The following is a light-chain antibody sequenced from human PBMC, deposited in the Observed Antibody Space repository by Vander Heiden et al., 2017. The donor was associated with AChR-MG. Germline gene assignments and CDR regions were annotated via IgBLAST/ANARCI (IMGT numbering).Light chain of an antibody. CDR3: QQYNNWPPRT. Sequence: ELATRQPPATLSVSPGERATLSCRASQSVSSNLAWYQQKPGQAPKLLIYGASTRATGIPARFSGSGSGTEFTLTISSLQSEDFAVYYCQQYNNWPPRTFGQGTKVEIK. CDR1: QSVSSN. CDR2: GAS. V-gene: IGKV3-15*01. J-gene: IGKJ1*01.